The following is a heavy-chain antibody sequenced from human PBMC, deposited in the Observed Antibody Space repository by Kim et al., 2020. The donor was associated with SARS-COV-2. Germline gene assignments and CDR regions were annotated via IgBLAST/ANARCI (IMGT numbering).Heavy chain of an antibody. V-gene: IGHV4-61*02. Sequence: SETLSLTCTVSGGSISSGSYYWSWIRQPAGKGLEWIGRIYTSGSTNYNPSLKSRVTISVDTSKNQFSLKLSSVTAADTAVYYCARADYGGDPDYWGQGTLVTVSS. CDR1: GGSISSGSYY. CDR3: ARADYGGDPDY. CDR2: IYTSGST. J-gene: IGHJ4*02. D-gene: IGHD4-17*01.